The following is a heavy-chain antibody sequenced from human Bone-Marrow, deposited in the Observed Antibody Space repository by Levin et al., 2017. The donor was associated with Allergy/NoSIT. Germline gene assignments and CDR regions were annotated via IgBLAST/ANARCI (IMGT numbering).Heavy chain of an antibody. CDR1: GFTFSSYG. J-gene: IGHJ5*02. CDR3: AKGAIAVAAVEDWFDP. CDR2: ISYDRSNK. Sequence: GESLKISCAASGFTFSSYGMHWVRQAPGKGLEWVAVISYDRSNKYYADSVKGRFTISRDNSKNTLYLQMNSLRAEDTAVYYCAKGAIAVAAVEDWFDPWGQGTLVTVSS. V-gene: IGHV3-30*18. D-gene: IGHD6-19*01.